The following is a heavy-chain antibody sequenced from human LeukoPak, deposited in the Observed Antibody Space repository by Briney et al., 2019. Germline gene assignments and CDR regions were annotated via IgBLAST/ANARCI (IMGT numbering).Heavy chain of an antibody. CDR2: ASGTDGRT. CDR1: GFTFSSSA. CDR3: ASRGGQSSFDY. V-gene: IGHV3-23*01. J-gene: IGHJ4*02. D-gene: IGHD2-15*01. Sequence: WGSLRLSCAASGFTFSSSAMSWVRQAPGKGLEWVSTASGTDGRTYYADSVKGRFTISSDNSKNTLFLQMNSLGAEDTAVYYCASRGGQSSFDYWGQGTLVTLSA.